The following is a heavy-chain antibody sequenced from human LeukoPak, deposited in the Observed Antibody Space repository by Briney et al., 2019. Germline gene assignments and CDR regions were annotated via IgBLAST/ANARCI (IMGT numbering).Heavy chain of an antibody. CDR3: AKDDAWLQFGD. D-gene: IGHD5-24*01. CDR2: ISPNGVIT. V-gene: IGHV3-23*01. J-gene: IGHJ4*02. Sequence: GGSLRLSCAASGFTFSRHGMNWVRQAPGKGLEWVSGISPNGVITYYADSVKGRFTISRDNSKGTVYLQMNSLRPEDTAVYYCAKDDAWLQFGDWGRGTLVIVSS. CDR1: GFTFSRHG.